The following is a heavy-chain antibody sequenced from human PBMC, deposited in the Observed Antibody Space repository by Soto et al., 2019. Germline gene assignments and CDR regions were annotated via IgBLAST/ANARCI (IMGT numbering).Heavy chain of an antibody. J-gene: IGHJ5*02. V-gene: IGHV4-39*01. D-gene: IGHD3-22*01. CDR3: AVVDSTGNWFDP. CDR1: GGSISSSDFY. Sequence: QLQLQESGPGLVKPSETLSLTCTVSGGSISSSDFYWGWLRQPPGKGLDFIGSMCYSGTTYYNPPLKNRITKSVDTSKNQFSLKLISVTAADTAVYDCAVVDSTGNWFDPWGQGALVTVSS. CDR2: MCYSGTT.